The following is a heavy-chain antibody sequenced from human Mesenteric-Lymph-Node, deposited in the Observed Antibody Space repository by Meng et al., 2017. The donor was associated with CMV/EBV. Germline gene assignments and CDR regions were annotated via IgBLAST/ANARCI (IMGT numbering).Heavy chain of an antibody. V-gene: IGHV4-59*01. J-gene: IGHJ4*02. Sequence: GSLRLSCIVSGGSISSYYWSWIRQPPGKGLEWIGYVYYSGTTNYNPSLKSRVTISVDTSKNQFSLKLSSVTAADTAMYYCARDSGYYGSGSPLDYWGQGTLVTVSS. CDR1: GGSISSYY. CDR2: VYYSGTT. CDR3: ARDSGYYGSGSPLDY. D-gene: IGHD3-10*01.